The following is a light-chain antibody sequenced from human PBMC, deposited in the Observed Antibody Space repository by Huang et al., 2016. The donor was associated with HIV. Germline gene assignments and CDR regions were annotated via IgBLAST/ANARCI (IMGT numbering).Light chain of an antibody. CDR3: QQYNNWPPYD. CDR1: QRVKKN. Sequence: DMVMTQSPGTLSVSPVERATLSCRASQRVKKNVAWYQQMPGQAPRLLISVGSTLDTGVPARFSGNGSETEFTLTITSVQSEDSAVYYCQQYNNWPPYDFGQGTKLEIK. V-gene: IGKV3-15*01. CDR2: VGS. J-gene: IGKJ2*01.